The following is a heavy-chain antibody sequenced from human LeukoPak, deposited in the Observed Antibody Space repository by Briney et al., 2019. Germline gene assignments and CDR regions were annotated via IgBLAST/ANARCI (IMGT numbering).Heavy chain of an antibody. CDR3: ARDYGSGSYYGFGY. D-gene: IGHD3-10*01. J-gene: IGHJ4*02. V-gene: IGHV1-2*02. CDR2: INPNSGGT. Sequence: VASVKVSCKASGYTFTGYYMHWVRQAPGQGLEWVGWINPNSGGTNYAQKFQGRVTMTRDTSISTAYMELSRLRSDDTAVYYCARDYGSGSYYGFGYWGQGTLVTVSS. CDR1: GYTFTGYY.